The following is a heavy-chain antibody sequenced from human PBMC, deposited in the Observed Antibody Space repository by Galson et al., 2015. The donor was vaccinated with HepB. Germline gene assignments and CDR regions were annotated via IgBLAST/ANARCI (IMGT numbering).Heavy chain of an antibody. CDR2: ISSSSSTI. V-gene: IGHV3-48*04. D-gene: IGHD1-26*01. CDR1: GFTFSSYS. CDR3: ARVPVDSGSYTDY. Sequence: SLRLSCAASGFTFSSYSMNWVRQAPGKGLEWVSYISSSSSTIYYADSVKGRFTISRDNAKNSLYLQMNSLRAEDTAVYYCARVPVDSGSYTDYWGQGTLVTVSS. J-gene: IGHJ4*02.